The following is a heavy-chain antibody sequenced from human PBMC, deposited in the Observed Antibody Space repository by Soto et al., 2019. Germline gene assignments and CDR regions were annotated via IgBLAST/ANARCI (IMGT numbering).Heavy chain of an antibody. J-gene: IGHJ6*02. CDR3: ARSTVTTRFSFYYNAIDV. D-gene: IGHD4-17*01. Sequence: EVQLLESGGGLVQPGGSLRLSCAASAFTFSNYAMNWVRQAPGKGLEWVSAISGSGGSTYYADSVKGRFTISRDNSKNTLYLQMNSLRAEDTAVYYCARSTVTTRFSFYYNAIDVWGRGTTVTVSS. CDR1: AFTFSNYA. V-gene: IGHV3-23*01. CDR2: ISGSGGST.